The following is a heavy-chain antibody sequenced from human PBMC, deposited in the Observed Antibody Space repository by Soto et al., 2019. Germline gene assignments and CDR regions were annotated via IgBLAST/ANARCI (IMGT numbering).Heavy chain of an antibody. D-gene: IGHD6-19*01. CDR3: ARLSSGGGDYYYGMDV. CDR1: GGSISSSSYY. CDR2: IYYSGST. J-gene: IGHJ6*02. V-gene: IGHV4-39*01. Sequence: PSETLSLTCTVSGGSISSSSYYWGWIRQPPGKGLEWIGSIYYSGSTYYNPSLKSRVTISVDTSKNQFFLKLSSVTAADTAVYYCARLSSGGGDYYYGMDVWGQGTTVTVS.